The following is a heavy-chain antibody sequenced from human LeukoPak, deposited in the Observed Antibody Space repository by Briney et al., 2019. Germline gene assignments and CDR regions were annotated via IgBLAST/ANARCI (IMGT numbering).Heavy chain of an antibody. D-gene: IGHD6-13*01. J-gene: IGHJ3*02. Sequence: SETLSLTCTVSGGSISTSSYYWVWIRQPPGKGLEWIGTIHYSGSTYYTPSRKSRVSMSADTSKNHFSLNLRSVSAADTAVYYCARHRAADPSEPFDIWGQGTMVTVSS. CDR2: IHYSGST. V-gene: IGHV4-39*01. CDR3: ARHRAADPSEPFDI. CDR1: GGSISTSSYY.